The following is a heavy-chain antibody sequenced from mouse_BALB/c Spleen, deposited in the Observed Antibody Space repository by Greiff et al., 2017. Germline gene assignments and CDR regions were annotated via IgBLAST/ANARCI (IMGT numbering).Heavy chain of an antibody. J-gene: IGHJ2*01. D-gene: IGHD1-1*01. Sequence: LVESGAELARPGASVKMSCKASGYTFTSYTMHWVKQRPGQGLEWIGYINPSSGYTNYNQKFKDKATLTADKSSSTAYMQLSSLTSEDSAVYYCARYYYGSRIDYWGQGTTLTVSS. CDR3: ARYYYGSRIDY. CDR2: INPSSGYT. V-gene: IGHV1-4*01. CDR1: GYTFTSYT.